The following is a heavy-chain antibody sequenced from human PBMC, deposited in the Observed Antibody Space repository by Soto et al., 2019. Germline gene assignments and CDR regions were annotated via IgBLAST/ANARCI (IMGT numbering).Heavy chain of an antibody. V-gene: IGHV4-39*01. CDR3: AIGVYARWHYAS. CDR1: GGSISSSNYY. J-gene: IGHJ4*02. CDR2: IYSNGVT. D-gene: IGHD2-8*01. Sequence: PSETLSLTCAVSGGSISSSNYYWGWIRQPPGKGLDWIGIIYSNGVTSYNPSLKSRVTMSVDTSRSQVSLYLSSVTAADTALYYCAIGVYARWHYASWGQGTLVTVSS.